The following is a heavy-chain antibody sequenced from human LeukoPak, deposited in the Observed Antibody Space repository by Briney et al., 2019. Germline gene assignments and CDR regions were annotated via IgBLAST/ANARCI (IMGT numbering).Heavy chain of an antibody. D-gene: IGHD5-18*01. CDR3: ARRERGYNYGSYWFDP. V-gene: IGHV4-38-2*02. CDR2: IYHSGST. Sequence: SETLSLTCTVSGFSIRSGYHWGWIRQPPGKGLEWIGSIYHSGSTFHNPSLKSRVTISVDTSKKQFSLKLSSVTAADTAVYYCARRERGYNYGSYWFDPWGRGTLVTVSS. CDR1: GFSIRSGYH. J-gene: IGHJ5*02.